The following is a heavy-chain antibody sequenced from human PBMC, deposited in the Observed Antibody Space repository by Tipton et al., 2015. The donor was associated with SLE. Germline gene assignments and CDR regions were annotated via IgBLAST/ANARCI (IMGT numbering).Heavy chain of an antibody. CDR3: ARVERAARGFDY. CDR2: IYYSGST. D-gene: IGHD6-13*01. J-gene: IGHJ4*02. CDR1: GGSISSSSYY. Sequence: GLVKPSETLSLTCTVSGGSISSSSYYWGWIRQPPGKGLEWIGSIYYSGSTYYNPSLKSRVTISVDTSKNQFSLKLSSVTAADTAVYYCARVERAARGFDYWGQGTLVTVSS. V-gene: IGHV4-39*07.